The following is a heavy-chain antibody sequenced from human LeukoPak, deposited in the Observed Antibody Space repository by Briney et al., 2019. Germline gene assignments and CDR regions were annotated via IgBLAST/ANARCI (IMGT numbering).Heavy chain of an antibody. Sequence: PSETLSLTCAVSGGSISSGGYSWSWIRQPPGKGLEWIGYIYHSGSTNYNPSLKSRVAISVDTSKNQFSLKLSSVTAADTAVYYCARVDAHSYGYYYYYGMDVWGQGTTVTVSS. CDR2: IYHSGST. D-gene: IGHD5-18*01. CDR3: ARVDAHSYGYYYYYGMDV. CDR1: GGSISSGGYS. V-gene: IGHV4-30-2*01. J-gene: IGHJ6*02.